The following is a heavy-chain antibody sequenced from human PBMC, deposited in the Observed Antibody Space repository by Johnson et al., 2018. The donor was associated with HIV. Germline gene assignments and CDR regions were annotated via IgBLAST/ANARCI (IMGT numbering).Heavy chain of an antibody. D-gene: IGHD3-3*01. CDR3: AKPQWVSSGAFDI. CDR1: GFIFSDYY. CDR2: ISGSGGST. Sequence: QMLLVESGGGLVKPGGSLRLSCAASGFIFSDYYMSWIRQAPERGLEWVSSISGSGGSTYYAASMKGRSTISRDNSKNTLYLQMNSLTAEDTAVYYCAKPQWVSSGAFDIWGQGTMVTVSS. J-gene: IGHJ3*02. V-gene: IGHV3-11*04.